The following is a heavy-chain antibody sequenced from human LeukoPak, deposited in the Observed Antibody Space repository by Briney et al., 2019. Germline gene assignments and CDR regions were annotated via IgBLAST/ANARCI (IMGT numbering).Heavy chain of an antibody. CDR1: GGTFNSYA. CDR3: ARGGTPGGDCYSD. CDR2: IIPIFGTA. V-gene: IGHV1-69*05. J-gene: IGHJ4*02. D-gene: IGHD2-21*02. Sequence: GSSVKVSCKASGGTFNSYAVSWVRQAPGQGLEWMGGIIPIFGTANYAQKFQGRVTTTTDDSTTTAYMALSSLRSDDTAVYYCARGGTPGGDCYSDWGQGTLVTVSS.